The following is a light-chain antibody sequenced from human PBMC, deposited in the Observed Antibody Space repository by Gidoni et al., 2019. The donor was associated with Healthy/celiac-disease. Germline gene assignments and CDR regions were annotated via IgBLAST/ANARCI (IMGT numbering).Light chain of an antibody. CDR3: QQSYSTPRT. CDR1: QSISNF. CDR2: AAS. J-gene: IGKJ1*01. Sequence: DIQMTQSPSSLSASVGDRVTITCRASQSISNFLNWYQQKPGKAPKLLIFAASSLLSGVPSRFSGSGSGTDFTLTISSLQPEDFAAFYCQQSYSTPRTFXQXTKVEIK. V-gene: IGKV1-39*01.